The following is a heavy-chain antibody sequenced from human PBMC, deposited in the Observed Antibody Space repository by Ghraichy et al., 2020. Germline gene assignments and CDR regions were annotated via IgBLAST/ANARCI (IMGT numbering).Heavy chain of an antibody. CDR2: INHSGST. CDR1: GGSFSGNY. V-gene: IGHV4-34*01. Sequence: SETLSLTCSVYGGSFSGNYWTWIRQAPEKGLEWIGEINHSGSTNYNPSLKSRVTISVDMSKNQFSLRLSSVTAAGTAVYYCATGTGYSFGSRWYYYGMDVWGQGTTVIVSS. D-gene: IGHD5-18*01. J-gene: IGHJ6*02. CDR3: ATGTGYSFGSRWYYYGMDV.